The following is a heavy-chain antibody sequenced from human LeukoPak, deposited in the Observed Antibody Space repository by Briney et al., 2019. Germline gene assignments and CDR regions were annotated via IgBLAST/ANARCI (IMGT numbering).Heavy chain of an antibody. D-gene: IGHD3-22*01. CDR3: AKDQEARYYDSSGYLDY. Sequence: PGGSLRLSCAASGFTFSSYGMHWVRQAPGKGLEWVAVISYDGSNKYYADSVKGRFTISRDNSKNTLYLQMNSLRAEDTAVYYCAKDQEARYYDSSGYLDYWGQGTLVTVSS. V-gene: IGHV3-30*18. J-gene: IGHJ4*02. CDR2: ISYDGSNK. CDR1: GFTFSSYG.